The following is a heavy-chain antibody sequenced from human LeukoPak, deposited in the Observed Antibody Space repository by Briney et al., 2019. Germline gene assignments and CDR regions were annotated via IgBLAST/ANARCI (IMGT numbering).Heavy chain of an antibody. CDR2: ITPSVDTT. CDR3: VREESGGYFDY. Sequence: ASVKVSCKASGYTFTNYLLHWVRQAPGQGLEWVGRITPSVDTTNYAQKFRDRITMTRDTSTSTVYMELSSLRSEDTAVYHCVREESGGYFDYWGQGTLVTVSS. J-gene: IGHJ4*02. CDR1: GYTFTNYL. V-gene: IGHV1-46*01. D-gene: IGHD2-8*02.